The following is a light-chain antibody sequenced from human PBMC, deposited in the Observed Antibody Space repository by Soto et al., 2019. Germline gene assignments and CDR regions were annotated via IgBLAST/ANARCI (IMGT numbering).Light chain of an antibody. CDR1: QSVSIY. CDR3: QQHFNGPIT. CDR2: GAS. Sequence: EIVLTQSPATLSLFPGERATLSCRASQSVSIYLAWYQQKPGQAPRLLIYGASNRATGIPARFSGSGSGTDFTLTISSLEPEDFAVYYCQQHFNGPITFGQGTRLEIK. J-gene: IGKJ5*01. V-gene: IGKV3-11*01.